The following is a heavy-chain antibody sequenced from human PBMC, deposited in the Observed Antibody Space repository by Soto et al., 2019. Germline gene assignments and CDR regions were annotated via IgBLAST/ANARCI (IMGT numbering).Heavy chain of an antibody. V-gene: IGHV5-51*01. CDR1: GYSFTSYW. J-gene: IGHJ6*02. D-gene: IGHD1-26*01. CDR2: IHPGDSDT. CDR3: ARLLAYSGSYLDYGMDV. Sequence: GESLKISCKGSGYSFTSYWIGWVRQMPGRGLEWMGIIHPGDSDTRYSPSFQGQVTISADNSIGTAYVQWTSLKASDTAMYYCARLLAYSGSYLDYGMDVWGQGTTVTVSS.